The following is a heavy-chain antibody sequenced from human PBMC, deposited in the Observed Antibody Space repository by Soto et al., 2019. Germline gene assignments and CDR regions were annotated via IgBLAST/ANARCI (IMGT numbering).Heavy chain of an antibody. CDR1: GFTFNDYA. Sequence: EVQLVESGGGLVQPGRSLRLSCAASGFTFNDYAMHWVRQAPGKGLEWVSGISWNGADIGYADSVKGRFTISRDNTKNSLYLQMNSLRVEDTALYYCAKDGSGTYPEYFQHWGQGTLVTVSS. V-gene: IGHV3-9*01. J-gene: IGHJ1*01. D-gene: IGHD1-26*01. CDR2: ISWNGADI. CDR3: AKDGSGTYPEYFQH.